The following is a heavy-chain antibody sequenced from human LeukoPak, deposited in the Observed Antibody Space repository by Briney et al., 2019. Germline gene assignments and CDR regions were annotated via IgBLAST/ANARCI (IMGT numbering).Heavy chain of an antibody. V-gene: IGHV1-8*01. D-gene: IGHD3-22*01. Sequence: ASVKVSCKASGYTFTSYDINWVRQATEQGLEWMGWMNPNSGNTGYAQKFQGRATMTRNTSISTAYMELSSLRSEDTAVYYCARGRYYYDSSGYYYYYYGMDVWGQGTTVTVSS. CDR1: GYTFTSYD. CDR2: MNPNSGNT. CDR3: ARGRYYYDSSGYYYYYYGMDV. J-gene: IGHJ6*02.